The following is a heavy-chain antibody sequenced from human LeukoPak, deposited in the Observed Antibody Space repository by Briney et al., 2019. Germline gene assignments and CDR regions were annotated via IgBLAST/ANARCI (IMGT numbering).Heavy chain of an antibody. Sequence: SETLSLTCTVSGGSISSYYWSWIRQPPGKGLERIGYIYYSGSTNYNPSLKSRVTISVDTSKNQFSLKLSSVTAADTAVYYCARETPQLAFDLWGRGTLVTVSS. J-gene: IGHJ2*01. CDR3: ARETPQLAFDL. CDR2: IYYSGST. D-gene: IGHD1-1*01. V-gene: IGHV4-59*01. CDR1: GGSISSYY.